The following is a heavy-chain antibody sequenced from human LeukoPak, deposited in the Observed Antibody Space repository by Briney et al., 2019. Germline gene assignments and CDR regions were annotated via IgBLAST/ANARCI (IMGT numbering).Heavy chain of an antibody. V-gene: IGHV3-30-3*01. Sequence: GGSLRLSCAASGFTFSSYAMHWVRQAPGKGLEWVAVISYDGSNKYYADSVKGRFTISRDNAKNSLYLQMNSLRAEDTALYYCAKESHVDTAMVLWGQGTLVTVSS. CDR1: GFTFSSYA. D-gene: IGHD5-18*01. CDR3: AKESHVDTAMVL. J-gene: IGHJ4*02. CDR2: ISYDGSNK.